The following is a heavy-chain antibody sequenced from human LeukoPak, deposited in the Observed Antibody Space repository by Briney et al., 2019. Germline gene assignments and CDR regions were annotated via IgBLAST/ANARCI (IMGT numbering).Heavy chain of an antibody. CDR1: GFTFSAYG. Sequence: GRSLRLFCAASGFTFSAYGMHWVRQAPGKGLEWVAIIWYDGTNKYYTDSVKGRFTISRDNSKNTLYLQMNSLRAEDTAVYYCAKKAGNDYGEQNWLDPWGQGTLVTVSS. CDR2: IWYDGTNK. J-gene: IGHJ5*02. CDR3: AKKAGNDYGEQNWLDP. V-gene: IGHV3-33*06. D-gene: IGHD4-17*01.